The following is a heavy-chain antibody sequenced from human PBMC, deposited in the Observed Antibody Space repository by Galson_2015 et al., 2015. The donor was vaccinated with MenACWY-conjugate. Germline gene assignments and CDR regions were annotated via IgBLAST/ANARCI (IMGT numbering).Heavy chain of an antibody. J-gene: IGHJ4*02. V-gene: IGHV6-1*01. CDR1: GDSVSSNSAA. CDR2: TYCRSKCYS. CDR3: ARDPGSSGNNYYFDY. D-gene: IGHD3-22*01. Sequence: CAISGDSVSSNSAAWNWIRQSPSRGLEWLGRTYCRSKCYSDYAVSVKGRITISPDTSKNQFSLQLNSVTAADTAVYYCARDPGSSGNNYYFDYWGQGTLVTVSS.